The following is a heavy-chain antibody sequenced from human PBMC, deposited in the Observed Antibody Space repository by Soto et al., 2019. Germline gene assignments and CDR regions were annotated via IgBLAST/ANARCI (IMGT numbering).Heavy chain of an antibody. D-gene: IGHD3-22*01. CDR1: GGTFSSYA. V-gene: IGHV1-69*13. CDR3: ARAGDYYDSSGYYPGAFDI. J-gene: IGHJ3*02. CDR2: IIPIFGTA. Sequence: GASVKVSCKASGGTFSSYAISWVRQAPGQGLEWMGGIIPIFGTANYAQKFQGRVTITADGSTSTAYMELSSLRSEDTAVYYCARAGDYYDSSGYYPGAFDIWGQGTMVTVSS.